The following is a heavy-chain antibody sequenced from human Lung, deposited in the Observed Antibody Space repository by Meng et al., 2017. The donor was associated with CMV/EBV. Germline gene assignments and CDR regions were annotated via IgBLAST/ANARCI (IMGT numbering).Heavy chain of an antibody. J-gene: IGHJ4*02. CDR3: ARAEADTGNFDY. D-gene: IGHD6-19*01. V-gene: IGHV4-4*07. CDR2: IYTSGTT. Sequence: QVQLQESGAGLVKPSETLSLTCTVSGGSISSYYWSWIRQSAGKGLEWIGRIYTSGTTIYNPSLKSRLTLSLDTSKNQFSLKLNSVTAADTAVYYCARAEADTGNFDYWGQGTLVTVSS. CDR1: GGSISSYY.